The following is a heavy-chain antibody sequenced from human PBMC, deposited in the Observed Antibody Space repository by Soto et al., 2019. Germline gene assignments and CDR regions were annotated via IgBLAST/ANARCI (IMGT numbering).Heavy chain of an antibody. D-gene: IGHD5-12*01. CDR2: IYSDGTT. J-gene: IGHJ4*02. CDR1: GFTVSSTF. CDR3: AKFGGYDPIFDY. Sequence: GGSLRLSCAASGFTVSSTFMSWVRQAPGKGLEWVSLIYSDGTTYYADSVKGRFTISRHSSKNTLYLQMNSLRTEDTAVYHCAKFGGYDPIFDYWGQGTLVTVSS. V-gene: IGHV3-53*04.